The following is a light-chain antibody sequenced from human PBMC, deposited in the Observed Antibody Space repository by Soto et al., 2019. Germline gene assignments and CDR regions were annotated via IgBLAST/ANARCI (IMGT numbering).Light chain of an antibody. CDR1: QSVDIY. CDR2: DVS. V-gene: IGKV3-11*01. J-gene: IGKJ4*01. Sequence: IVLTQSPATLSLSPGESATLSCRASQSVDIYLEWYQQKPGQAPRLLMYDVSNRATGIPARFSGSGSGTDFTLTISSLEPEDCAIYYCQQRSNWPPTFGGGTKVEIK. CDR3: QQRSNWPPT.